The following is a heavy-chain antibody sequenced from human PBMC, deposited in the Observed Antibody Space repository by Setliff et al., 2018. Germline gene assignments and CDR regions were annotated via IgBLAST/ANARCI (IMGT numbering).Heavy chain of an antibody. CDR1: EYSFTGYY. V-gene: IGHV1-2*02. CDR3: AREGLSFGPGCCPNWLDP. D-gene: IGHD3-3*01. Sequence: ASVKVSCKASEYSFTGYYVHWVRQAPGQGLEWMGWINPNSDGTKYAQQFQGRVTLTRDTSITTVYMELSRLRSDDTAVYYCAREGLSFGPGCCPNWLDPWGQGTLVTVSS. CDR2: INPNSDGT. J-gene: IGHJ5*02.